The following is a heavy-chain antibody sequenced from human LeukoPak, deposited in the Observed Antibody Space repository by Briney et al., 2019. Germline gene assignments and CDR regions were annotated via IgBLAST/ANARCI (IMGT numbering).Heavy chain of an antibody. Sequence: SETRSLTCTVSGGSISTYYWSWIRQPPGKGLEWIGYIYYSGSTKYNPSLKSRVTISVDTSKNQFSLKLSSVTAADTAVYYCARAADYYDNTGYYYGWYFDLWGRGTLVTVSS. J-gene: IGHJ2*01. D-gene: IGHD3-22*01. CDR2: IYYSGST. CDR3: ARAADYYDNTGYYYGWYFDL. V-gene: IGHV4-59*01. CDR1: GGSISTYY.